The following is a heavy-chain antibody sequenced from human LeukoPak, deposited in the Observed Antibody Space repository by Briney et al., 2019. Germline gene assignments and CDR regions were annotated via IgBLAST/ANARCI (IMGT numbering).Heavy chain of an antibody. CDR3: AMPDYGGKGETYYFDY. CDR2: IIPILGIA. CDR1: GGTFSSYA. J-gene: IGHJ4*02. D-gene: IGHD4-23*01. Sequence: SVKVSCKASGGTFSSYAISWVRQAPGQGLEWMGRIIPILGIANYAQKFQGRVTITADKSTSTAYMELSRLRSDDTAVYYCAMPDYGGKGETYYFDYWGQGTLVTVSS. V-gene: IGHV1-69*04.